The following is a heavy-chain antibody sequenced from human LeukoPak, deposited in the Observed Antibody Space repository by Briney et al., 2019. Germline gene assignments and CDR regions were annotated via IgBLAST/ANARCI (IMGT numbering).Heavy chain of an antibody. D-gene: IGHD5-18*01. J-gene: IGHJ4*02. CDR1: GGSISSYY. CDR3: ARHVRGYSYGYESGSFDY. Sequence: SETLSLTCTVSGGSISSYYWSWIRQPPGKGLEWIAYISDIGSINYNPSLKSRVTISLDTSKNQFSLKLSSVTAADTAVYYCARHVRGYSYGYESGSFDYWGQGTLVTVSS. V-gene: IGHV4-59*08. CDR2: ISDIGSI.